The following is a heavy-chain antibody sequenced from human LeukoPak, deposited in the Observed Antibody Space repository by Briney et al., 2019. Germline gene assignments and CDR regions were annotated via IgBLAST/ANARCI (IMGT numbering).Heavy chain of an antibody. CDR2: ISGYNGNT. CDR3: ATLSDYRGSRPFDI. D-gene: IGHD4-23*01. J-gene: IGHJ3*02. Sequence: GASVKVSCTASGYTFTSYGISWVRQAPGQGLEWMGWISGYNGNTNYAQKLQGRVTMTTDTSTSTALMELRRLTSDDTAVYYCATLSDYRGSRPFDIWGQGTMVTVSS. V-gene: IGHV1-18*01. CDR1: GYTFTSYG.